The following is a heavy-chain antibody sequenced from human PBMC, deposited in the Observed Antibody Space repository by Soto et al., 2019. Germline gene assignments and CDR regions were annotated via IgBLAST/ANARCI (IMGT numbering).Heavy chain of an antibody. CDR2: TRNKANSYTT. CDR1: GFTFSDHY. CDR3: ARELGGDQPGNDAFDI. Sequence: GGSLRLSCAASGFTFSDHYMDWVRQAPGKGLEWVGRTRNKANSYTTEYAASVKGRFTISRDDSKNSLYLQMNSLKTEDTAVYYCARELGGDQPGNDAFDIWGQGTMVTVSS. D-gene: IGHD2-21*01. V-gene: IGHV3-72*01. J-gene: IGHJ3*02.